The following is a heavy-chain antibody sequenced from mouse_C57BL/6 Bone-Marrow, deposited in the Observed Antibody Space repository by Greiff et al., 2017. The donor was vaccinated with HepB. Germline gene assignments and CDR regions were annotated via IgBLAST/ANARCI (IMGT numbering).Heavy chain of an antibody. CDR3: ARTELGRDY. CDR1: GFTFSSYA. Sequence: EVKLQESGGGLVKPGGSLKLSCTASGFTFSSYAMSWVRQTPEKRLEWVATISDGGSYTYYPDNVKGRFTISRDNAKNNLYLQMSHLKSEDTAMYYCARTELGRDYWGQGTTLTVSS. D-gene: IGHD4-1*01. CDR2: ISDGGSYT. V-gene: IGHV5-4*03. J-gene: IGHJ2*01.